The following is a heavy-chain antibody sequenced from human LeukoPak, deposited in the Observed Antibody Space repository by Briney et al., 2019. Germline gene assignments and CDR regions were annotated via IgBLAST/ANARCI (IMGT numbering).Heavy chain of an antibody. V-gene: IGHV1-8*02. CDR1: GGTFSSYA. CDR3: ARLVRARQSSRAWFDP. D-gene: IGHD6-6*01. Sequence: ASVKVSCKASGGTFSSYAISWVRQATGQGLEWMGWMNPNSGNTGYAQKFQGRVTMTRNTSISTAYMELSSLRSEDTAVYYCARLVRARQSSRAWFDPWGQGTLVTVSS. J-gene: IGHJ5*02. CDR2: MNPNSGNT.